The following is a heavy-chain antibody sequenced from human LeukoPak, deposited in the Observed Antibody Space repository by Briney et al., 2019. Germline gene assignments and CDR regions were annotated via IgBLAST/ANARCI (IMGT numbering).Heavy chain of an antibody. V-gene: IGHV4-39*07. CDR1: GDSFTSVTDY. J-gene: IGHJ4*02. CDR3: AGERGEEYSSGWYKTNFFYN. Sequence: SETLSLTCTVSGDSFTSVTDYWAWIRQPPGKGLEWIATGDYSGGTYHNPSLESRVAISADMSKNQISLQLTSVTGADTAVYYCAGERGEEYSSGWYKTNFFYNWGQGVRVTVSS. CDR2: GDYSGGT. D-gene: IGHD6-19*01.